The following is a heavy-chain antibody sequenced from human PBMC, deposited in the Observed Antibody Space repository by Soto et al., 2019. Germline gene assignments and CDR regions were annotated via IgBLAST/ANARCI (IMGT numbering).Heavy chain of an antibody. V-gene: IGHV1-3*01. J-gene: IGHJ4*02. CDR3: ARESEDLTSNFDY. CDR2: INDGNGNT. CDR1: GYTFTSYA. Sequence: GASVKVSCKASGYTFTSYAMHWVRQAPGQRLEWMGWINDGNGNTKYSQKFQGRFTISRDNAKNSLYLEMNSLRAEDTAVYYCARESEDLTSNFDYWGQGTLVTVSS.